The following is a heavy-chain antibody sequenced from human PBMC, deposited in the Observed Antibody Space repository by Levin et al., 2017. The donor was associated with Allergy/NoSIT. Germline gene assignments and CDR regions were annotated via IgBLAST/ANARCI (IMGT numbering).Heavy chain of an antibody. CDR1: GYGFSNYP. CDR3: ARQDGDDGTTAFDV. D-gene: IGHD1/OR15-1a*01. CDR2: INTKSGDP. J-gene: IGHJ3*01. Sequence: GESLKISCKASGYGFSNYPLNCVRQAPGQGPEWMGWINTKSGDPNYAQGFTGRYVFSMDKSVSTAYMEITSLKAEDTAVYYCARQDGDDGTTAFDVWGQGTKVTVSS. V-gene: IGHV7-4-1*02.